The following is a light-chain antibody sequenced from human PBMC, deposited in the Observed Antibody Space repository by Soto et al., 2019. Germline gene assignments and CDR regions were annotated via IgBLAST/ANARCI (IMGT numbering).Light chain of an antibody. CDR3: AAWDDSLNGVV. J-gene: IGLJ2*01. CDR1: SSNIGRNT. Sequence: QSVVTQPPSASGTPGQRVTIACSGSSSNIGRNTVHWYQQLPGTTPKLLIYSNDQRPSGVPDRFSGSKSGSSASLAISGLQSEYEADYYCAAWDDSLNGVVFGGGTKLTVL. CDR2: SND. V-gene: IGLV1-44*01.